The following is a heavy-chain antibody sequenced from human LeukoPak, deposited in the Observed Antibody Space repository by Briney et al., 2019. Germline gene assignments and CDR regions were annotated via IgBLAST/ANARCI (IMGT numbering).Heavy chain of an antibody. CDR1: GFTFSNTA. D-gene: IGHD2-15*01. V-gene: IGHV3-23*01. CDR2: ISGSGGST. Sequence: GGSLRLSXAASGFTFSNTALTWVRQAPGRGLEWVSAISGSGGSTYYADSVKGRFTISRDNSKNTLYLQMNSLRAEDTAVYYCAKVVVEVAGTVSFGFYMDVWGKGTTVTVSS. J-gene: IGHJ6*03. CDR3: AKVVVEVAGTVSFGFYMDV.